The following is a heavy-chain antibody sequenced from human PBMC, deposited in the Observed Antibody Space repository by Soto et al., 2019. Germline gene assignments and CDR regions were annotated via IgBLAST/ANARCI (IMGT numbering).Heavy chain of an antibody. J-gene: IGHJ3*02. CDR1: GGSISSSSYY. V-gene: IGHV4-39*01. Sequence: SETLSLTCTVAGGSISSSSYYWGWIRQPPGKGLEWIGSIYYSGSTYYNPSLKSRVTISVDTSKNQFSLKLSSVTAADTAVYYCARLLPVMYAFDIWGQGTMVTVSS. CDR2: IYYSGST. CDR3: ARLLPVMYAFDI. D-gene: IGHD2-21*01.